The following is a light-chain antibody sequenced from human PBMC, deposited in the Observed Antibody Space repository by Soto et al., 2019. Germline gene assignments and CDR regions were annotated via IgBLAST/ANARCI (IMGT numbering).Light chain of an antibody. J-gene: IGKJ2*01. CDR2: GSS. Sequence: EVVLTQSPGTLSLSPGERATLSCRASENVSNNYLAWYQQKPGQAPRLLIFGSSDRAAGIPDRFSGSGSGTDFTLTISSLEPEDFAVYYCQQYESSPPYTFGQGTKLEIK. CDR3: QQYESSPPYT. V-gene: IGKV3-20*01. CDR1: ENVSNNY.